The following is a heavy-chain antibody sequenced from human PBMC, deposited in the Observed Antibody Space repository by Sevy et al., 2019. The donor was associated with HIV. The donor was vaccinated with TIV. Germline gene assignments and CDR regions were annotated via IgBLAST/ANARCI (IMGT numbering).Heavy chain of an antibody. D-gene: IGHD2-8*01. CDR2: ISSSGSSI. J-gene: IGHJ5*02. CDR3: TGNGGAFDNGFDP. CDR1: GFTFSSYD. V-gene: IGHV3-48*03. Sequence: GGSLRLSCTASGFTFSSYDMNWVRQAPGKGLEWVSKISSSGSSIYYADSVKGRFTISRDNAKHSLNLQMNSVRAEDTAVYYCTGNGGAFDNGFDPWGQGTLVTVSA.